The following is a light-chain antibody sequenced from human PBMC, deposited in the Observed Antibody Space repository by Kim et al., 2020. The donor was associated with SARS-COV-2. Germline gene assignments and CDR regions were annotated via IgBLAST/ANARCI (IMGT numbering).Light chain of an antibody. Sequence: SLSPGESATLSCRASQCVSTYLAWYQQKPGQAPRLLIYDASNRATGIPARFSGSGSGTDFTLTISSLDPEDFALYYCQHRSDWPTFGQGTKVDIK. CDR1: QCVSTY. CDR2: DAS. J-gene: IGKJ1*01. V-gene: IGKV3-11*01. CDR3: QHRSDWPT.